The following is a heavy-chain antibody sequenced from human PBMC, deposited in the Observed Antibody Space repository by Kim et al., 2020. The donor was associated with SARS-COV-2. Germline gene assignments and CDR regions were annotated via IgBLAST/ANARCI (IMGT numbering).Heavy chain of an antibody. CDR2: IYYSGST. CDR3: ARTRFKPLGGPTYYDITNSPPYYYYYYGMDV. Sequence: SETLSLTCTVSGGSISSYYWSWIRQPPGKGLEWIGYIYYSGSTNYNPSLKSRVTISVDTSKNQFSLKLSSVTAADTAVYYCARTRFKPLGGPTYYDITNSPPYYYYYYGMDVWGQGTTVTVSS. D-gene: IGHD3-9*01. CDR1: GGSISSYY. V-gene: IGHV4-59*13. J-gene: IGHJ6*02.